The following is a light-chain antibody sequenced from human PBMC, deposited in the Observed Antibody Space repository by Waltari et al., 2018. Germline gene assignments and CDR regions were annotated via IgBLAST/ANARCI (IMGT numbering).Light chain of an antibody. CDR2: DVT. V-gene: IGLV2-23*02. CDR1: SSDVGAYDY. CDR3: CSYAGSDIYAV. J-gene: IGLJ2*01. Sequence: QSALTQPASVSGSPGQSLTISCTGTSSDVGAYDYVSWYQQHPGKAPKLMIYDVTKRPSGVSFRFSASKSGNTASLTISGLQADDEADYYCCSYAGSDIYAVFGGGTKLTVL.